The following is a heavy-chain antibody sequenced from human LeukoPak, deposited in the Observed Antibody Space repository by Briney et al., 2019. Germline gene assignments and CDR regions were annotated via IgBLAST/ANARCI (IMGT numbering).Heavy chain of an antibody. D-gene: IGHD4/OR15-4a*01. J-gene: IGHJ4*02. CDR3: ARRAGAYSHPYDY. CDR2: IYSDNT. V-gene: IGHV3-53*01. Sequence: GGSLRLSCAAFGFTVSDYAMTWVRQAPGKGLEWVSFIYSDNTHYSDSVKGRFTISRDNSKNTLYLQMNSLRAEDTAVYYCARRAGAYSHPYDYWGQGTLVTVSS. CDR1: GFTVSDYA.